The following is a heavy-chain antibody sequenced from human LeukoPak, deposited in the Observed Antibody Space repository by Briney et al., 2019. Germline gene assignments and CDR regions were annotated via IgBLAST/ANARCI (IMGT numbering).Heavy chain of an antibody. J-gene: IGHJ4*02. CDR3: AREYTLYRSGWFLDY. Sequence: SETLSLTCAVYGGSFSGYYWSWIRQPPGKGLEWIGEINHSGSTYYNPSLKSRVTISVDTSKNQFSLKLSSVTAADTAVYYCAREYTLYRSGWFLDYWGQGTVVTVSS. CDR1: GGSFSGYY. CDR2: INHSGST. V-gene: IGHV4-34*01. D-gene: IGHD6-19*01.